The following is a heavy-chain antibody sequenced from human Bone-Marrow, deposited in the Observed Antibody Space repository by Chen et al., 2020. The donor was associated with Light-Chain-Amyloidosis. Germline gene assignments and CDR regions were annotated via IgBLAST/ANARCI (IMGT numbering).Heavy chain of an antibody. Sequence: QLQLQESGPGLVKPSETLSLTCTVSGGSISSSSYYWGWIRQPPGKGLEWIGSIYYSGSTSYNPSLKSRVTISVDPSKNQFSLKLSSVTAADTAVYYCARQYYDFWSGSYYFDYWGQGTLVTVSS. D-gene: IGHD3-3*01. CDR3: ARQYYDFWSGSYYFDY. J-gene: IGHJ4*02. CDR1: GGSISSSSYY. CDR2: IYYSGST. V-gene: IGHV4-39*01.